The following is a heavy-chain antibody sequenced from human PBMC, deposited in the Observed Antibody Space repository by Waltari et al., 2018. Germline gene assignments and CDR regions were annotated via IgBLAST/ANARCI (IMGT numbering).Heavy chain of an antibody. CDR2: INHSGRT. J-gene: IGHJ6*02. V-gene: IGHV4-34*01. D-gene: IGHD6-13*01. CDR1: GGSFSGYY. Sequence: QVQLQQWGAGLLKPSETLSLTCAVYGGSFSGYYWSWIRQPPGKGLGWIGEINHSGRTNYNPSLKRRVTISVDTSKNQFSRKLSSVTAADTAVYYCARATSYAYSSSWYYYYYGMDVWGQGTTVTVSS. CDR3: ARATSYAYSSSWYYYYYGMDV.